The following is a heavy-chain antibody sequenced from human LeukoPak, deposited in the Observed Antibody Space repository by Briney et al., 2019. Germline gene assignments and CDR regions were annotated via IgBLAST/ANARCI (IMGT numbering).Heavy chain of an antibody. V-gene: IGHV3-74*01. CDR3: IRGTVGAPGNDY. Sequence: PGGSLRLSRAASGFTFDGYAMHWVRQAPGKGLVWVSRIDTDGSFTSYADSVRGRFTISRDNAKNTLYLQMSGLRAEDTAVYYCIRGTVGAPGNDYWGQGTLVTVSS. CDR1: GFTFDGYA. D-gene: IGHD1-26*01. CDR2: IDTDGSFT. J-gene: IGHJ4*02.